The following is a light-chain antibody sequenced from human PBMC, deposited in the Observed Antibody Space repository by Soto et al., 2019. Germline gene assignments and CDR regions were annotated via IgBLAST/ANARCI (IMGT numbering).Light chain of an antibody. CDR3: QQYGSSPFT. CDR2: DTS. CDR1: QSVNSNY. J-gene: IGKJ3*01. Sequence: EIVLTQSPGTLSLSPGERATLSCRASQSVNSNYLAWYQQKPGQPPRLLIYDTSTRATGIPDRFSGSGSGADFTLTISRLEPEDFAVFYCQQYGSSPFTFGPGTKV. V-gene: IGKV3-20*01.